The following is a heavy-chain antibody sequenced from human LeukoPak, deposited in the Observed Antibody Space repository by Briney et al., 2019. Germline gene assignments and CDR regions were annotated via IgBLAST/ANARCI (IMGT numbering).Heavy chain of an antibody. CDR3: ARQGGWGGAASLIEY. J-gene: IGHJ4*02. D-gene: IGHD1-26*01. CDR1: GVSISTSTYY. Sequence: VRPSVTLSLTCTVSGVSISTSTYYWAWIRQPPGKGLEWIRSMFYCGSTYYNPSLKSRVTISVDTSKNQFSLKLSSVTASDTAIFYCARQGGWGGAASLIEYWGQGTLVTVSS. V-gene: IGHV4-39*01. CDR2: MFYCGST.